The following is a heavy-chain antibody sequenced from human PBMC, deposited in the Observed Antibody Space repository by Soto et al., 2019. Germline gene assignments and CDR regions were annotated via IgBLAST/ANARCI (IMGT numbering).Heavy chain of an antibody. CDR1: GYTLTELS. V-gene: IGHV1-24*01. J-gene: IGHJ4*02. CDR2: FDPEDGET. CDR3: ATATYRLYYFDY. D-gene: IGHD2-2*01. Sequence: XSVKSCTVSGYTLTELSMHWVRQAPGKGLEWMGGFDPEDGETIYAQKFQGRVTMTEDTSTDTAYMELSSLRSEDTAVYYCATATYRLYYFDYWGQGTLVTVSS.